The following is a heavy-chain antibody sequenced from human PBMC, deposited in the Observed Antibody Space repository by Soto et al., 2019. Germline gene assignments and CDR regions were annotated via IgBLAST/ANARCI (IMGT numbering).Heavy chain of an antibody. V-gene: IGHV1-46*03. CDR3: ARGVTPLTMDYYYYMDV. CDR1: GYTFTSYY. J-gene: IGHJ6*03. CDR2: INPSGGST. D-gene: IGHD3-10*01. Sequence: QVQLVQSGAEVKKPGASVKVSCKASGYTFTSYYMHWVRQAPGQGLEWMGIINPSGGSTSYAQKLQGRVTMTRDTSTSTVYMELSSLRSEDTAVYYCARGVTPLTMDYYYYMDVWGKGTTVTVSS.